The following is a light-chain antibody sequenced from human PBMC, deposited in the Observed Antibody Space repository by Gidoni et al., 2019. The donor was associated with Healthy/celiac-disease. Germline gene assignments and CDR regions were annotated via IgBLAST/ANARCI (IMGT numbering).Light chain of an antibody. CDR3: QQYDNLPLFT. CDR1: QGISNY. Sequence: QMTQSPSSLSASVGDRVTITCQASQGISNYVNWYQQKPGKATTLLIYDASNLETGVPARFSGSGSGTDFTFTISSLQPEDIATYYCQQYDNLPLFTFGPGTKVVIK. J-gene: IGKJ3*01. V-gene: IGKV1-33*01. CDR2: DAS.